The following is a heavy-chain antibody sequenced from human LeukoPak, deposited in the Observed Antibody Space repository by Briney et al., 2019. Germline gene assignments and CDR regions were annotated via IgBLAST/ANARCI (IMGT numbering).Heavy chain of an antibody. D-gene: IGHD2-2*01. CDR1: GFTFSSYA. CDR3: ARGHIMPQGDAFDI. J-gene: IGHJ3*02. CDR2: ISSNGIGT. Sequence: PGGSLRLSCAASGFTFSSYAMHWVRQAPGKGLEYVSAISSNGIGTFYANSVKGRFTISRDNSQNTLFLQMGSLRPEDMAVYYCARGHIMPQGDAFDIWGQGTMVTVSS. V-gene: IGHV3-64*01.